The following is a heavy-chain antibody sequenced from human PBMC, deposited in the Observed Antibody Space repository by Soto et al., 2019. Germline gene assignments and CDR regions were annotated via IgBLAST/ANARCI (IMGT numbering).Heavy chain of an antibody. CDR2: IYPGDSDT. Sequence: KVSCKASGYTFTSYWIGWVRQVPGKGLEWMGIIYPGDSDTRYSPSFQGQVTISADKSISTAYLQWSSLKASDTAMYYCARGTYYYGSGSYMYYYGMDVWGQGTTVTVSS. J-gene: IGHJ6*02. CDR1: GYTFTSYW. D-gene: IGHD3-10*01. CDR3: ARGTYYYGSGSYMYYYGMDV. V-gene: IGHV5-51*01.